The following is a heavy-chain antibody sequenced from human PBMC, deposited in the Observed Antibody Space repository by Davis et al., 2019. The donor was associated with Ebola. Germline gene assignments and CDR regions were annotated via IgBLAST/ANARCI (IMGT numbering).Heavy chain of an antibody. Sequence: GVLKISCAASGFTVSNNYMSWVRQAPGKGLEWVSTIFDNGNIYYADSVKGRFIISTDSSKNAVYLHISDVRVDDTADYYCARHLPGGSRGYYYSGMDVWGQGTTVTVSS. CDR2: IFDNGNI. D-gene: IGHD3-10*01. CDR3: ARHLPGGSRGYYYSGMDV. CDR1: GFTVSNNY. J-gene: IGHJ6*02. V-gene: IGHV3-66*04.